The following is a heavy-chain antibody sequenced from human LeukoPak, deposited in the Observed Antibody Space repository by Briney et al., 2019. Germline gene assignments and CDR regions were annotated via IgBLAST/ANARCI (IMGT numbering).Heavy chain of an antibody. CDR1: GYTFTSYD. J-gene: IGHJ5*02. CDR3: ARGAKRRNWFDP. CDR2: MNPNSGNT. V-gene: IGHV1-8*01. Sequence: ASVKVSCKASGYTFTSYDINWVRQATGQGLEWMGWMNPNSGNTGYAQEFQGRVTMTRNTSISTAYMELSSLRSEDTAVYYCARGAKRRNWFDPWGQGTLVTVSS.